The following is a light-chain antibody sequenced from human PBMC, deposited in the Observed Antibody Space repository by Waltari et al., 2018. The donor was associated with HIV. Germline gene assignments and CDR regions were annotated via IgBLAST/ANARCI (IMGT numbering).Light chain of an antibody. CDR1: SSNIGRTY. CDR2: RNN. Sequence: QSVLTQPPSASGPPGQGVTISCSGSSSNIGRTYVYWYQQLPGTAPKLLIYRNNQRPSGVPDRFSGSKSGTSASLAISGLRSEDEADYYCAAWDDSLSGQVFGGGTKLTVL. CDR3: AAWDDSLSGQV. J-gene: IGLJ3*02. V-gene: IGLV1-47*01.